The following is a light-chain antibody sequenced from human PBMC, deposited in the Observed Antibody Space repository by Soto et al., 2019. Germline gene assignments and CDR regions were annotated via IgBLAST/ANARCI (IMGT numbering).Light chain of an antibody. CDR2: SNY. CDR3: AAWDDGLNGWV. CDR1: SSNIGSYT. J-gene: IGLJ3*02. V-gene: IGLV1-44*01. Sequence: QAVVTQPPSASGTPGQRVTMSCSGSSSNIGSYTVNWFQQLPGTAPKLLIYSNYHRPSGVPDRFSGSKSGTSASLAISGLQSEDEAHYYCAAWDDGLNGWVFGGGTQLTVL.